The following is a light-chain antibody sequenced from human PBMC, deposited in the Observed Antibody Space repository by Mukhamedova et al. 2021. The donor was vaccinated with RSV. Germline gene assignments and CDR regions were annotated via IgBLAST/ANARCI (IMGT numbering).Light chain of an antibody. J-gene: IGKJ4*01. Sequence: WYQRRVHGKVPKLLIFDTSTLESGVPSRFSGSGSGTDFTLTITGLQPEDVAVYYCQQYNNWPSFGGGTKVEIK. CDR3: QQYNNWPS. V-gene: IGKV1-27*01. CDR2: DTS.